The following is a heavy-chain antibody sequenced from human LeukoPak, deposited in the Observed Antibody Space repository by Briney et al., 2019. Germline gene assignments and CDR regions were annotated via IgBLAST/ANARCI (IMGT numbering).Heavy chain of an antibody. CDR2: ISYDGSNK. CDR1: GFTFSSYG. D-gene: IGHD3-3*01. Sequence: GGSLRLSCAASGFTFSSYGMHWVRQAPGKGLEWVAVISYDGSNKYYADSVKGRFTISRDNSKNTLYLQMNSLRAEDTAVYYCAKDQGWSGYSLYYFDYWGQGTLVTVSS. CDR3: AKDQGWSGYSLYYFDY. J-gene: IGHJ4*02. V-gene: IGHV3-30*18.